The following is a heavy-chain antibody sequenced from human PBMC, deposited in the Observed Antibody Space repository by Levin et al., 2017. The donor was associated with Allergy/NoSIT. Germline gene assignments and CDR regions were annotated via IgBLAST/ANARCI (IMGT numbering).Heavy chain of an antibody. D-gene: IGHD2-15*01. CDR1: GYSFTGHW. V-gene: IGHV5-51*01. J-gene: IGHJ6*02. Sequence: RGESLKISCKASGYSFTGHWIAWVRQMPGKGLEWVGVIYPGDSDSRYSPSFEGQVSLSVDKSTTTAYLQWSSLKASDPATSFCARHARVVVLIHLDVWGQGTTVTVSS. CDR3: ARHARVVVLIHLDV. CDR2: IYPGDSDS.